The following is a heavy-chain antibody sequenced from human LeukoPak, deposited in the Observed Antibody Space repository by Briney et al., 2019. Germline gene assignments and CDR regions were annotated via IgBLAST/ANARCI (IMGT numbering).Heavy chain of an antibody. J-gene: IGHJ4*02. V-gene: IGHV3-7*01. D-gene: IGHD1-26*01. CDR3: ARKGRLGGGSYLYYFDY. CDR2: IKQDGSEK. CDR1: GFTFSSYW. Sequence: PGGSLRLSCAASGFTFSSYWMSWVRQAPGRGLEWVANIKQDGSEKYYVDSVKGRFTISRDNAKNSLYLQMNSLRAEDTAVYYCARKGRLGGGSYLYYFDYWGQGTLVTVPS.